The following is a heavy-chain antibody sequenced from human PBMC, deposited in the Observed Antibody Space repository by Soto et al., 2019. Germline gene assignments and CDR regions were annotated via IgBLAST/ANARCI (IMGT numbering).Heavy chain of an antibody. CDR3: AKILGIAVSFCLY. V-gene: IGHV3-23*01. CDR1: GFPFRSYA. CDR2: ISVSGGST. Sequence: PGGSLSLSCAASGFPFRSYAMSGVRQAPGKGLEWVSAISVSGGSTYYADSVKGRFTISRDNSKNTLYLQMNSLRAEDTAVYYCAKILGIAVSFCLYWGQGTLVTVSS. D-gene: IGHD6-19*01. J-gene: IGHJ4*02.